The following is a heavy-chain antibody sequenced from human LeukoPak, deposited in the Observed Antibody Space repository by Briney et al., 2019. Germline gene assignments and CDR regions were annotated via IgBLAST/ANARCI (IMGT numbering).Heavy chain of an antibody. J-gene: IGHJ4*02. CDR3: ARVGYCSGGSCRYYFDY. V-gene: IGHV1-18*01. Sequence: ASVTVSCKASGYTFTSYGISWVRQAPGQGLEWMGWISAYNGNTNYAQKFQGRVTMTRDTSISTAYMELSRLRSDDTAVYYCARVGYCSGGSCRYYFDYWGQGTLVTVSS. D-gene: IGHD2-15*01. CDR1: GYTFTSYG. CDR2: ISAYNGNT.